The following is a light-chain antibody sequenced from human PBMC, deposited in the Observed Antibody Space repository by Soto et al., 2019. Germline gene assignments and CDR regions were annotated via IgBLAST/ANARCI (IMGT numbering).Light chain of an antibody. J-gene: IGKJ5*01. CDR1: QSVSSSY. CDR2: GAS. V-gene: IGKV3-20*01. CDR3: QQYGSPPIT. Sequence: EIVMTQSPGTLSVSPGERATLSCRASQSVSSSYLAWYQQKPGQAPRLLIYGASSRATGIPDRFSGSGSGTDFTLTIGRLEPEDFAVYYCQQYGSPPITFGQGTRLEIK.